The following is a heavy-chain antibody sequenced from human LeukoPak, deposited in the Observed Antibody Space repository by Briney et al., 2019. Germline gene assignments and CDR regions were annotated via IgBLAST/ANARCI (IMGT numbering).Heavy chain of an antibody. D-gene: IGHD4-17*01. CDR1: GFTFSSYA. CDR2: ISASGGNT. J-gene: IGHJ4*02. V-gene: IGHV3-23*01. CDR3: ARGGDYGVKIDH. Sequence: GGSLRLSCAASGFTFSSYAMSWVRQAPGKGLEWVSGISASGGNTYYADSVKGRFTISRDNSKNTLDLQMNSLRAEDTAVYYCARGGDYGVKIDHWGQGTLVTVSS.